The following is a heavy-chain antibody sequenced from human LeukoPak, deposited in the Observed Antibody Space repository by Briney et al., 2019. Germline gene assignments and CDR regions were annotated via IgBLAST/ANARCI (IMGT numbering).Heavy chain of an antibody. J-gene: IGHJ4*02. D-gene: IGHD3-9*01. CDR3: ARDYGIPIIVQADY. Sequence: GASVKVSCKVSGYTLTELSMHWVRQAPGKGLEWMGWIGTYNGNTNYAQKFQGRVTMTTDTSTSTAYMELRSLRSDDTAVYYCARDYGIPIIVQADYWGQGTLVTVSS. CDR2: IGTYNGNT. V-gene: IGHV1-18*01. CDR1: GYTLTELS.